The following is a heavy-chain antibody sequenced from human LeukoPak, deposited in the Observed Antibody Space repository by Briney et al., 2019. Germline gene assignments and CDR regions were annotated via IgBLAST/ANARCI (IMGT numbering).Heavy chain of an antibody. D-gene: IGHD6-13*01. CDR2: IYGSGNT. J-gene: IGHJ6*03. CDR1: GYSISSGYY. CDR3: ARGRVSSSTWYSTYYYYFYMDV. Sequence: SETLSLTCTVSGYSISSGYYWGWIRQPPGKGLEWIGSIYGSGNTYYNPSLKSRVTISVGASKNQFSLKLSSVTAADTAVYFCARGRVSSSTWYSTYYYYFYMDVWGKGTTVTVSS. V-gene: IGHV4-38-2*02.